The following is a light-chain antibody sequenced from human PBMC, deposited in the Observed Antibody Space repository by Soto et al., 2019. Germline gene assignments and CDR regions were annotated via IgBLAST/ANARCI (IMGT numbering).Light chain of an antibody. J-gene: IGKJ5*01. V-gene: IGKV3-20*01. Sequence: EIVLTQSPGTLSLSPGERATLSCRASQSIGLAIAWYQHKPGQAPRLLIYGASSRATGIPDRFSGSGSGTDFTLTISRLEPEDFAVYYCQQYGSSTITFGQGTRLEIK. CDR1: QSIGLA. CDR3: QQYGSSTIT. CDR2: GAS.